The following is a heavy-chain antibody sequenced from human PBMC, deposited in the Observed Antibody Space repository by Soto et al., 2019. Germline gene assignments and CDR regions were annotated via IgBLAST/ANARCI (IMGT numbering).Heavy chain of an antibody. J-gene: IGHJ3*01. D-gene: IGHD4-17*01. V-gene: IGHV3-9*01. CDR3: VKDGASGDYEGRLGEAYDE. CDR2: INWNSGTL. CDR1: GLNFAKYA. Sequence: EVQLVESGGGLVQHGGSLRLSCKASGLNFAKYAMNWVRQAPGRGLEWVSCINWNSGTLDYAESVKGRFTISRDKARKSQNQQMHRLRAADTALNYRVKDGASGDYEGRLGEAYDEWGRGTVVTVSS.